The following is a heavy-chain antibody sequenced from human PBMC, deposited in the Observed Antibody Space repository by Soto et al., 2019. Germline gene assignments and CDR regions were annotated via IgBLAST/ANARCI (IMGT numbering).Heavy chain of an antibody. Sequence: PLETLSLTCAVYGGSFCGYYWSWRRQPPGKGLEWIGEINHSGSTNYNPSLKSRVTISVDTSKNQFSLKLSSVTAADTAVYYCASNKREMATIDYWGQGTLVTVSS. V-gene: IGHV4-34*01. CDR3: ASNKREMATIDY. CDR2: INHSGST. J-gene: IGHJ4*02. CDR1: GGSFCGYY. D-gene: IGHD5-12*01.